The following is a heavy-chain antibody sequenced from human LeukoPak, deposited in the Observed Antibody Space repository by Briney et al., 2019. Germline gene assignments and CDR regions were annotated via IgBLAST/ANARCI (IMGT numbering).Heavy chain of an antibody. CDR2: ISWDGGST. J-gene: IGHJ4*02. V-gene: IGHV3-43D*03. CDR3: ARYDASADDY. Sequence: GGSLRLSCAASGFTFDDYAMHWVRQAPGKCLEWVSFISWDGGSTYYADSVKGRFTISRDNAKNSLYLQMNSLRVEDTAIYYCARYDASADDYWGQGTLVTVSS. CDR1: GFTFDDYA.